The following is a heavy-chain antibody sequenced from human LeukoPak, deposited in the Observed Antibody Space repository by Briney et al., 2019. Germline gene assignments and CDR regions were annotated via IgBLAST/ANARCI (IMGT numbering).Heavy chain of an antibody. V-gene: IGHV3-74*01. CDR2: INSDGSST. CDR3: ARDYTMVRGVIDY. J-gene: IGHJ4*02. CDR1: EFTFSSYW. D-gene: IGHD3-10*01. Sequence: GGSLRPSCVASEFTFSSYWMNWVRQAPGKGLVWVSRINSDGSSTSYADSVKGRFTISRDNAKNTLYLQMSSLRAEDTAVYYCARDYTMVRGVIDYWGQGILVTVSS.